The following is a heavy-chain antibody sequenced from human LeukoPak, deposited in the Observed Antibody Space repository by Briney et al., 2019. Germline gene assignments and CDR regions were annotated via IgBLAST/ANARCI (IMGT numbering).Heavy chain of an antibody. V-gene: IGHV3-23*01. CDR1: GFTFSSYA. D-gene: IGHD2-15*01. Sequence: GGSLRLSCAASGFTFSSYAMSWVRQAPGKGLEWVSAISGSGGSTYYADSVKGRFTISRDNSKNTLYLQMNSLRAEDTAGYYCAGVVAATGYFDYWGQGTLVTVSS. CDR3: AGVVAATGYFDY. J-gene: IGHJ4*02. CDR2: ISGSGGST.